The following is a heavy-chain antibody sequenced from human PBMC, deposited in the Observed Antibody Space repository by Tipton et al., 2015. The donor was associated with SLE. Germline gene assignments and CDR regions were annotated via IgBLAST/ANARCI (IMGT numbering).Heavy chain of an antibody. V-gene: IGHV3-7*03. D-gene: IGHD2-15*01. CDR1: GFTFSSYW. Sequence: GSLRLSCAASGFTFSSYWMSWVRQAPGKGLEWVANIKEDGSEKNYVDSVKGRFTISRDNAKNSLYLQMNGLRAEDTAVYYCAKVWGIVVVVAGTRGGTMDVWGQGTTVTVSS. CDR3: AKVWGIVVVVAGTRGGTMDV. CDR2: IKEDGSEK. J-gene: IGHJ6*02.